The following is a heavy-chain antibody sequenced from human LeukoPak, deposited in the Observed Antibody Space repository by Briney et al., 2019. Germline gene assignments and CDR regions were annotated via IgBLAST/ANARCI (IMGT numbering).Heavy chain of an antibody. CDR2: IKRKGDDGTT. V-gene: IGHV3-15*01. J-gene: IGHJ5*01. CDR3: ATDLLDS. CDR1: GFTFSNAW. Sequence: GGSFRLSCAASGFTFSNAWMSWVRQAPGKGLEWVGRIKRKGDDGTTDYAAPVKGRFTILRDDSKRTVYLQMNSLKAEDTAVYYCATDLLDSWGQETLVTVSS.